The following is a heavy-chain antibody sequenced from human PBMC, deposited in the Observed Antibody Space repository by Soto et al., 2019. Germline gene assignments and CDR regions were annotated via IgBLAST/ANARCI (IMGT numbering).Heavy chain of an antibody. J-gene: IGHJ4*02. V-gene: IGHV3-30*18. CDR3: AKDPSEYSSSPCFDY. Sequence: GGSLRLSCVASGFTFSSYVMHWVRQAPGKGLEWVAVISYDGSNKYYADFVKGRFTISRDNSKNTLYLQMNSLRAEDTAVYYCAKDPSEYSSSPCFDYWGQGTLVTVSS. CDR2: ISYDGSNK. D-gene: IGHD6-6*01. CDR1: GFTFSSYV.